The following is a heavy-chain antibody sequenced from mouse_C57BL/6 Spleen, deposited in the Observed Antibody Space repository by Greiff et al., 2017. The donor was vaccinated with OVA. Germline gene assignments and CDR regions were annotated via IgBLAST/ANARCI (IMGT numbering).Heavy chain of an antibody. CDR1: GFTFSSYG. Sequence: EVQVVESGGDLVKPGGSLKLSCAASGFTFSSYGMSWVRQTPDKRLEWVATISSGGSYTYYPDSVKGRFTISRDNAKNTLYLQMSSLKSEDTAMYYCARRPLYGSDWYFDVWGTGTTVTVSS. J-gene: IGHJ1*03. CDR3: ARRPLYGSDWYFDV. D-gene: IGHD1-1*01. CDR2: ISSGGSYT. V-gene: IGHV5-6*01.